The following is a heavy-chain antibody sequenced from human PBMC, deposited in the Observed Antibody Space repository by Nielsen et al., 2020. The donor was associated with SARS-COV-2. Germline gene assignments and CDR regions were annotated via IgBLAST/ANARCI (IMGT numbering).Heavy chain of an antibody. D-gene: IGHD4-17*01. CDR1: GFTFSSYA. V-gene: IGHV3-30-3*01. CDR3: ARDYFGDYLDGFDV. J-gene: IGHJ3*01. Sequence: GGSLRLSCAASGFTFSSYAMHWVRQAPGKGLEWVAVISYDGSNKYYADSVKGRFTISRDNSKNTLYLQMNSLRAEDTAVYYCARDYFGDYLDGFDVWGQGTMVTVSA. CDR2: ISYDGSNK.